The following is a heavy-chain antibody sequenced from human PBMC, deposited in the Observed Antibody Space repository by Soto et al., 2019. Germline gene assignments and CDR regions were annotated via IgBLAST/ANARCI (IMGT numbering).Heavy chain of an antibody. CDR3: AKGPAGGDTHRSADY. Sequence: GGSLRLSCAASGFTFSNYGMHWVRQAPGKGLEWVAVIRNDGSNEYYADSAKGRFTISRDNPKHTLYLQMNSLRAEDTAVYYCAKGPAGGDTHRSADYWGQGALVTVSS. J-gene: IGHJ4*02. D-gene: IGHD3-16*01. CDR1: GFTFSNYG. CDR2: IRNDGSNE. V-gene: IGHV3-30*18.